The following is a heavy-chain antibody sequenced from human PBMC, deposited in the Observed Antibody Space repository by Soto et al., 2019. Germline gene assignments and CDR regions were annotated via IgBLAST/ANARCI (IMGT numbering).Heavy chain of an antibody. J-gene: IGHJ6*03. CDR3: ARRARPDFYYMDV. CDR1: GFTLSGYA. CDR2: ISSNGVGT. Sequence: EVQLAESGGGLAQPGGSLRLSCAASGFTLSGYAMDWVRQAPGKVLEYVSGISSNGVGTYYANSVQGRFTISSDNSQNTVYLQMGSLRPEDMAVYYCARRARPDFYYMDVWGKGTTVTVSS. V-gene: IGHV3-64*01. D-gene: IGHD6-6*01.